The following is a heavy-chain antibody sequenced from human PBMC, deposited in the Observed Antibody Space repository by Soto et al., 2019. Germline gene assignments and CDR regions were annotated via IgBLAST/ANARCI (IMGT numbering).Heavy chain of an antibody. Sequence: PSETLSLTCTVSGGTISSWYWAWIRQPPGKGLEWVGNIYYNGDTFYNPSLKSRVTISVDTSKNQFSLMLSSVTAADTAVYYCARPVRSAHDFDYWGQGALVTVSS. V-gene: IGHV4-59*08. J-gene: IGHJ4*02. CDR1: GGTISSWY. CDR2: IYYNGDT. D-gene: IGHD5-12*01. CDR3: ARPVRSAHDFDY.